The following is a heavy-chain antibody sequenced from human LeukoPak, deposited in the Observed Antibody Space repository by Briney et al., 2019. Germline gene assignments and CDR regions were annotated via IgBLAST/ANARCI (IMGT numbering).Heavy chain of an antibody. CDR1: GFIFSNYA. CDR3: ARSPATVPIDY. V-gene: IGHV3-30-3*01. CDR2: ISYDGSNK. D-gene: IGHD2-2*01. J-gene: IGHJ4*02. Sequence: GGSLRLSCAASGFIFSNYAMHWVRQAPGKGLEWVAVISYDGSNKYYADSVKGRFTISRDNSKNTLYLQMNSLRAEDTAVYYCARSPATVPIDYWGQGTLVTVSS.